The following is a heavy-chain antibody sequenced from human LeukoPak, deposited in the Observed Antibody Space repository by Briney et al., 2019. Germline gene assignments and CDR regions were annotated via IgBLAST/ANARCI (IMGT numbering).Heavy chain of an antibody. V-gene: IGHV4-39*01. J-gene: IGHJ4*02. CDR3: ASLYDYVWGSYRWIDY. Sequence: SETLSLTCTVSGGSISSSSYYWGWIRQTPGKGLEWIGSIYYSGSTYYNPSLKSRVTISVDTSKNQFSLKLSSVTAADTAVYYCASLYDYVWGSYRWIDYWGQGTLVTVSS. CDR2: IYYSGST. D-gene: IGHD3-16*02. CDR1: GGSISSSSYY.